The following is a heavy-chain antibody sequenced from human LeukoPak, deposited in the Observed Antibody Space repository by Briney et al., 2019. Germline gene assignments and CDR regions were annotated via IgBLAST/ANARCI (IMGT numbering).Heavy chain of an antibody. J-gene: IGHJ3*02. V-gene: IGHV4-59*01. CDR3: ARPMVRGVNDALDI. Sequence: PSETLSLTCIVSSGSITTYYWSWVRQPPGKGLEWIGYFYYSGSTNYNPSLKSRVTISVDTSKNQFSLKLSSVTAADTAVYYCARPMVRGVNDALDIWGQGTMVTVPS. CDR2: FYYSGST. D-gene: IGHD3-10*01. CDR1: SGSITTYY.